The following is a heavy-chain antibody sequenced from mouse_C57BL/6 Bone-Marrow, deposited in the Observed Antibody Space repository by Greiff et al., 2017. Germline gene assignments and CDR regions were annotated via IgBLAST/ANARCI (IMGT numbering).Heavy chain of an antibody. CDR2: IWRGGST. CDR1: GFSLTSYG. Sequence: VQGVESGPGLVQPSQSLSITCTVSGFSLTSYGVHWVRQSPGKGLEWLGVIWRGGSTDYNAAFMSRLSITKDNSKSQVFFKMNSLQADDTAIYYCAKSPDGYPAWFAYWGQGTLVTVSA. J-gene: IGHJ3*01. D-gene: IGHD2-3*01. CDR3: AKSPDGYPAWFAY. V-gene: IGHV2-5*01.